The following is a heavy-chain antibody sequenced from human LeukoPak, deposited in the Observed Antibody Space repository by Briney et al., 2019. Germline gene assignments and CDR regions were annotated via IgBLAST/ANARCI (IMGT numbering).Heavy chain of an antibody. Sequence: PSETLSLTCAXYGGSFSGYYWSWIRQPPGKGLEWIGEINHSGSTNYNPSLKSRVTISVDTSKNQFSLKLSSVTAADTAVYYCARVGGANYYFYGMDVWGQGTTVTVSS. CDR1: GGSFSGYY. J-gene: IGHJ6*02. CDR2: INHSGST. D-gene: IGHD4-17*01. V-gene: IGHV4-34*01. CDR3: ARVGGANYYFYGMDV.